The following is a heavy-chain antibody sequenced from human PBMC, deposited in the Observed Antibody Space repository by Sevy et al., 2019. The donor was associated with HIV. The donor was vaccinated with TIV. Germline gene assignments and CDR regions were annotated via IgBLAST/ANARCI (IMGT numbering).Heavy chain of an antibody. Sequence: GGSLILSCAASGFTFSTYAIHWVRQAPGKGLEWVAVVSYGGNNKYYADSVKGRFTISRDNSKNTLYLQMNSLRAEDTAVYYCARAFGLRHFDYWGQGTLVTVSS. J-gene: IGHJ4*02. CDR1: GFTFSTYA. D-gene: IGHD5-12*01. V-gene: IGHV3-30*04. CDR2: VSYGGNNK. CDR3: ARAFGLRHFDY.